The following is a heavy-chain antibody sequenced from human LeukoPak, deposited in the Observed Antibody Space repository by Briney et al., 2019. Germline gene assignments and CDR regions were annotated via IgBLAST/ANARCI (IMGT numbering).Heavy chain of an antibody. J-gene: IGHJ6*02. D-gene: IGHD2-15*01. CDR2: ISSSGSTI. CDR3: ARDQVVGYYYYYYGMDV. Sequence: GGSLRLSCAVSGFTFSDYYMSWIRQAPGKGLEWVSYISSSGSTIYYADSVKGRFTISRDNAKNSLYLQMNSLRAEDTAVYYCARDQVVGYYYYYYGMDVWGQGTTVTVSS. CDR1: GFTFSDYY. V-gene: IGHV3-11*01.